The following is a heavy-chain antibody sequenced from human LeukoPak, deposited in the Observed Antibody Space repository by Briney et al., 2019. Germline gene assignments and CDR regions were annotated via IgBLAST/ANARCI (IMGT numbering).Heavy chain of an antibody. J-gene: IGHJ4*02. V-gene: IGHV7-4-1*01. CDR3: ATPLYDSSGYPFDY. Sequence: ASVKVSCKASGYTFTSYAMNWVRQAPGQGLEWMGWINTNTGNPTYAQGFTGRFVFSLDTSVSTAYLQICSLKAEDTAVYYCATPLYDSSGYPFDYWGQGTLVTVSS. D-gene: IGHD3-22*01. CDR2: INTNTGNP. CDR1: GYTFTSYA.